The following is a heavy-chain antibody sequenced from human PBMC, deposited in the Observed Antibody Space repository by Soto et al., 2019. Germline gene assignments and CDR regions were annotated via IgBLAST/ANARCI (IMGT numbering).Heavy chain of an antibody. CDR1: GGSFSGYY. CDR2: INHSGST. CDR3: AVADYYDSSGLNWFDP. V-gene: IGHV4-34*01. D-gene: IGHD3-22*01. J-gene: IGHJ5*02. Sequence: SETLSLTCAVYGGSFSGYYWSWIRQPPGKGLEWIGEINHSGSTNYNPSLKSRVTISVDTSKNQFSLKLSSVTAADTAVYYCAVADYYDSSGLNWFDPWGQGTLVTVSS.